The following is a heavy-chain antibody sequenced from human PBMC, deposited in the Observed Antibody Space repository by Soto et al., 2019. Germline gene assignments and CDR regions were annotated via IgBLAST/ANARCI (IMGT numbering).Heavy chain of an antibody. Sequence: QITLRESGPALVRPTQTLTLTCTFSGFSLSSNGVGVGWIRQPPGKALEWLALIYWDDDHRYSPSLKTRLTITKDTSNHQVVLTMTKLDPVDTATYYCAREMYYSTYFDSWGQGTLVTVSS. CDR1: GFSLSSNGVG. V-gene: IGHV2-5*02. CDR3: AREMYYSTYFDS. CDR2: IYWDDDH. D-gene: IGHD3-10*01. J-gene: IGHJ4*02.